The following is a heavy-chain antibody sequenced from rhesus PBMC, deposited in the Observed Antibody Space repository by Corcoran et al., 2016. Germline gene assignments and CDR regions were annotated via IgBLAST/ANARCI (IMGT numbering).Heavy chain of an antibody. V-gene: IGHV4-147*01. CDR1: GGSISSNY. D-gene: IGHD6-31*01. J-gene: IGHJ4*01. Sequence: QVQLQESGPGLVKPSETLSLTCAVSGGSISSNYWSWICQPPGKGLEWSGRIYGSSGSTSYNPSLTSRVTISTDTSKNQFSLKLSSVTAADTAVYYCARGIAAAGPYYFDYWGQGVLVTVSS. CDR2: IYGSSGST. CDR3: ARGIAAAGPYYFDY.